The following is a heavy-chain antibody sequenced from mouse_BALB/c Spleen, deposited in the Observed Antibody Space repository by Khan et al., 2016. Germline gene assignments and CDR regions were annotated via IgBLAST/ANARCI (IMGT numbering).Heavy chain of an antibody. J-gene: IGHJ4*01. CDR2: ISYSGST. CDR1: GYSITSDYA. V-gene: IGHV3-2*02. CDR3: ARWENYRYAMDY. Sequence: EVQLQESGPGLVKPSQSLSLTCTVTGYSITSDYAWNWIRQFPGNKLEWMGYISYSGSTSYNPSLKSRISIPRDTSKNQFFLQLNSVTTEDTATYYCARWENYRYAMDYWGQGTSVTVSS. D-gene: IGHD2-14*01.